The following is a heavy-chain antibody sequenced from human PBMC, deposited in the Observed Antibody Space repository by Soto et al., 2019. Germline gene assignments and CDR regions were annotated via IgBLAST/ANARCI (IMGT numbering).Heavy chain of an antibody. D-gene: IGHD5-12*01. CDR2: ISWNSGSI. Sequence: EVQLVESGGGLVPPGRSLRLSCAASGFSFDDYAMKWVRQAPGTGMEWVSGISWNSGSIGYADSVKGRFTISRDNAKHSLYLQMNSLRAEDTALYYCAKDAGYNDAFDIWGQGTMVTVSS. J-gene: IGHJ3*02. V-gene: IGHV3-9*01. CDR3: AKDAGYNDAFDI. CDR1: GFSFDDYA.